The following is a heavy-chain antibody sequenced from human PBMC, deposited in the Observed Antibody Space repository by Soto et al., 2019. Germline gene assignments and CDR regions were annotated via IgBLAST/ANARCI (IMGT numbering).Heavy chain of an antibody. CDR2: ISGSSDSL. CDR1: GFTFSNSI. CDR3: ATSTWYAFDI. J-gene: IGHJ3*02. D-gene: IGHD6-13*01. V-gene: IGHV3-21*01. Sequence: PGGSLRLSCAASGFTFSNSIINWVRQAPGQGLEWVSSISGSSDSLYYADSVKGRFTISGDTATNSLYLQMNSLRAEDTAVYYCATSTWYAFDIWGQGTMVTVSS.